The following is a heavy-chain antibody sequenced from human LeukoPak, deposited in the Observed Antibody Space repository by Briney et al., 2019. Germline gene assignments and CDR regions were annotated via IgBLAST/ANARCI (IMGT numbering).Heavy chain of an antibody. CDR1: GFTFSSYW. Sequence: GGSLRLSCAAPGFTFSSYWMNWVRQAPGKGLEWVANIKQDGSDKFYVDSVKGRFTISRDNAKNSLYLQMNSLRAEDTAVYYCARDWGLGYWGQGTLVTVSS. V-gene: IGHV3-7*01. J-gene: IGHJ4*02. CDR2: IKQDGSDK. D-gene: IGHD3-16*01. CDR3: ARDWGLGY.